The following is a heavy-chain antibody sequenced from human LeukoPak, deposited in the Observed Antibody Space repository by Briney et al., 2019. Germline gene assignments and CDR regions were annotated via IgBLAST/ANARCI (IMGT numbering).Heavy chain of an antibody. J-gene: IGHJ4*02. CDR2: ISYDGSNK. V-gene: IGHV3-30*18. CDR1: GFTFSSYG. CDR3: AKDLDSYGSGSYRPDY. Sequence: GGSLRLSCAASGFTFSSYGMHWVRQAPGKGLEGVAVISYDGSNKYYADSVKGRFTISRDNSKNTLYLQMNSLRAEDTAVYYCAKDLDSYGSGSYRPDYWGQGTLVTVSS. D-gene: IGHD3-10*01.